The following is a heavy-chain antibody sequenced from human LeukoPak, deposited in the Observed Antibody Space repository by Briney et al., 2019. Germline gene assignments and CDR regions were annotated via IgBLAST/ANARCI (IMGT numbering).Heavy chain of an antibody. Sequence: PSETLSLTCTVSGGSISSGDYYWNWIRQPPGKGLEWIGYIYYSGSTYYTPSLKSRITISVDTSKNQFSLKLSSVTAADTAVYYCARARGSSWYRGCYFDYWGQGTLVTVSS. CDR1: GGSISSGDYY. CDR3: ARARGSSWYRGCYFDY. CDR2: IYYSGST. V-gene: IGHV4-30-4*01. D-gene: IGHD6-13*01. J-gene: IGHJ4*02.